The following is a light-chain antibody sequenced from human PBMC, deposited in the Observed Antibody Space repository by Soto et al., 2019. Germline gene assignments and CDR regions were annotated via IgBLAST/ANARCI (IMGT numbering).Light chain of an antibody. CDR2: GAS. J-gene: IGKJ5*01. CDR3: QQYGSSLSIT. Sequence: EIVLTQSPGTLSLSPGARAPLSCRASQSVSSSYLAWYQQKPGQAPRLLIYGASSRATGIPDRFSGSGSGTDFTLTISRLEPEDFAVYYCQQYGSSLSITFGQGTRLEIK. V-gene: IGKV3-20*01. CDR1: QSVSSSY.